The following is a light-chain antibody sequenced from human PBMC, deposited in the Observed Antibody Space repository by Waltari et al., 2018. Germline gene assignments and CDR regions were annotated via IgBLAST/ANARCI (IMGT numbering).Light chain of an antibody. CDR1: QDISSY. CDR3: HKYNSAPFT. CDR2: AAS. J-gene: IGKJ3*01. V-gene: IGKV1-27*01. Sequence: DIQMTQSPSSLSASVGDRITITCRARQDISSYLAWYQQRPGKVPKLLIYAASTLQSVVPSRFSGSGSGTDFTLTSSSLQPEDVATYYCHKYNSAPFTFGPGTKVDFK.